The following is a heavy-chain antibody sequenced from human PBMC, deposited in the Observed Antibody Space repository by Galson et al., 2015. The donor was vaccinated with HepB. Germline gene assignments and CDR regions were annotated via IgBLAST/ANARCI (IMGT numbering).Heavy chain of an antibody. D-gene: IGHD3-16*01. CDR2: IRSKAYDYAT. CDR1: GFTFSDSP. CDR3: INNDYGAY. Sequence: SLRLSCAASGFTFSDSPMHWVRQASGKGLEWLGRIRSKAYDYATAYGASVKGRFTISRDDSKNTACLEMNSLKTEDTAVYYCINNDYGAYWGQGTLVTVSS. J-gene: IGHJ4*02. V-gene: IGHV3-73*01.